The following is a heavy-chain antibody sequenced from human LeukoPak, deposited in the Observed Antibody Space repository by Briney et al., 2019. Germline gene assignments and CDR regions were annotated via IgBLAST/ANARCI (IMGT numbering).Heavy chain of an antibody. Sequence: GGSLRLSCAASGFSFSTHAMHWVRQAPGKGLEYLSGISSNGGNKYYADSVKGRFTISRDNSKNMVYLQMSSLRPEDMAVYYCARGFCNVDSCFEGTFGYWGQGTLVTVSS. CDR2: ISSNGGNK. V-gene: IGHV3-64*02. CDR3: ARGFCNVDSCFEGTFGY. D-gene: IGHD2-15*01. CDR1: GFSFSTHA. J-gene: IGHJ4*02.